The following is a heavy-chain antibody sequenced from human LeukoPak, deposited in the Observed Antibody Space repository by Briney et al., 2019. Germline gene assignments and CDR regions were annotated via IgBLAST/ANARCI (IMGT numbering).Heavy chain of an antibody. CDR2: ISWNSGSI. CDR1: GFTFDDYA. D-gene: IGHD1-26*01. Sequence: GGSLRLSCAASGFTFDDYAMHWVRQAPGKGLEWVSGISWNSGSIGYADSVEGRFTISRDNAKNSLYLQMNSLRAEDTALYCCAKDVRGSYSYYYYGMDVWGQGTTVTVSS. V-gene: IGHV3-9*01. J-gene: IGHJ6*02. CDR3: AKDVRGSYSYYYYGMDV.